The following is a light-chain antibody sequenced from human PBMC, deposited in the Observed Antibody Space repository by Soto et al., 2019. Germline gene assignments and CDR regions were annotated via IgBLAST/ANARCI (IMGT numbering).Light chain of an antibody. V-gene: IGKV3D-15*01. CDR3: QQYNNWPQT. CDR1: QSVSSN. CDR2: GAS. J-gene: IGKJ1*01. Sequence: EIVMTQSPATLSVSPGERATLSCRASQSVSSNLAWYEHKAGQGPRLLIYGASTRATGIPARFSGRGSGTASTLTISSLQSEDFAVYYCQQYNNWPQTFGQGTKVDIK.